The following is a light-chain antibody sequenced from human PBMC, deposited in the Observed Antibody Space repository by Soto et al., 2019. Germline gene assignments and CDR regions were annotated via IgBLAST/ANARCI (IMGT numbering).Light chain of an antibody. J-gene: IGKJ5*01. CDR2: DAS. CDR3: QQRSNWHPRIT. V-gene: IGKV3-11*01. CDR1: QSVSSY. Sequence: EIVLTQSPATLSLSPGERATLSCRASQSVSSYLAWYQQKPGQAPRLLIYDASTRATGIPARCSGRGSGTDFTLAIRSLETEAFAVYYCQQRSNWHPRITFGPGTSLEIK.